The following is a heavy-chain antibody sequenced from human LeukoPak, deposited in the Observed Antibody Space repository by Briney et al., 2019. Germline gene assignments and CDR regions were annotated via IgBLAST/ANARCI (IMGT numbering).Heavy chain of an antibody. CDR3: ARELAAASHFDY. CDR1: GGSISSGGYY. D-gene: IGHD6-13*01. CDR2: IYYSGST. Sequence: PSQTLSLTCTVSGGSISSGGYYWSWIRQHPGKGLEWIGYIYYSGSTYYKPSLKSRVTISVDTSKNQFSLKLSSVTAADTAVYYCARELAAASHFDYWGQGTLVTVSA. V-gene: IGHV4-31*03. J-gene: IGHJ4*02.